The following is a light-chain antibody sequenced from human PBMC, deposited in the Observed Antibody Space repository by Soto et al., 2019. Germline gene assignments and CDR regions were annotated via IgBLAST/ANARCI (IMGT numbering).Light chain of an antibody. Sequence: QSALTQPPSASGAPGQSVTISCTGTSSDVGGYNYVSLYQQHPGKAPKLMIYEVSTRPSGVPDRFSGSKSGNTASLTVSGFQAEDEADDYCSSYAGSLYVFGTGTKLTVL. CDR2: EVS. CDR1: SSDVGGYNY. J-gene: IGLJ1*01. CDR3: SSYAGSLYV. V-gene: IGLV2-8*01.